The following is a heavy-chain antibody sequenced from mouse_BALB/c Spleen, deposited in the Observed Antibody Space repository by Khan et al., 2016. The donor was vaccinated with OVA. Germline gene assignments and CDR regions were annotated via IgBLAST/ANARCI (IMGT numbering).Heavy chain of an antibody. Sequence: QIQLVQSGPELKKPGETVKISCKASGYTFTNYGMNWVLQSPGKALKWMGWINTYTGEPTYADDFKGRFAFSLETSASTAFLQINNLKNEDTATYFCARPPYFSYTLDYGGQGTSVTVSS. CDR3: ARPPYFSYTLDY. J-gene: IGHJ4*01. CDR1: GYTFTNYG. CDR2: INTYTGEP. V-gene: IGHV9-3-1*01. D-gene: IGHD2-10*01.